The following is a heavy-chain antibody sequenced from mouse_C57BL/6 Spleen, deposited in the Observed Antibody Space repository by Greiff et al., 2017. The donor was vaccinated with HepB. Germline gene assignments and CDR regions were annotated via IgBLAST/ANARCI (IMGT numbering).Heavy chain of an antibody. D-gene: IGHD1-1*01. CDR3: ASSRRDYGSSYWYFDV. Sequence: QVQLQQSGAELARPGASVKLSCKASGYTFTSYGISWVKQSTGQGLEWIGEIYPRSGNTYYNEKFKGKATLTADKSSSTAYMELRSLTSEGSAVYFCASSRRDYGSSYWYFDVWGTGTTVTVSS. V-gene: IGHV1-81*01. CDR2: IYPRSGNT. J-gene: IGHJ1*03. CDR1: GYTFTSYG.